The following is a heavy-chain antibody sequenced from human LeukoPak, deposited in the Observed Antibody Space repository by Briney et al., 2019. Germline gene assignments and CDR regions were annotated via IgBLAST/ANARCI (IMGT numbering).Heavy chain of an antibody. CDR2: ITWNGGST. Sequence: GGSLRLSCAASGFTFSTYGMHWVRQAPGQGPEWVSGITWNGGSTDYAASVKGRFTISRDNAKNSLYLRMNSLRDEDTALYYCARGGGSIRHSYYYYVDVWGKGTSVTVSS. J-gene: IGHJ6*03. D-gene: IGHD2-15*01. V-gene: IGHV3-20*04. CDR3: ARGGGSIRHSYYYYVDV. CDR1: GFTFSTYG.